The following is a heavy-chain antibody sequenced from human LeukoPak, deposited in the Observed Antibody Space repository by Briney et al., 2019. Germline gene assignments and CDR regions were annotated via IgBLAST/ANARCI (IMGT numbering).Heavy chain of an antibody. J-gene: IGHJ4*02. D-gene: IGHD2-2*01. CDR2: INSGSGDT. CDR1: GYTFTAYY. CDR3: VREVRAAADY. V-gene: IGHV1-2*02. Sequence: ASVKVSCKASGYTFTAYYMHWVRQAPGQGLEWVGWINSGSGDTNYAQRFQGRVTVTRDASISTTYMEVYNLKSDDTAVYYCVREVRAAADYWGQGTLVTVSS.